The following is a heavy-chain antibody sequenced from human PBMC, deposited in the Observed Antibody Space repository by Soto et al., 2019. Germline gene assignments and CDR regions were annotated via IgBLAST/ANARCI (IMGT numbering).Heavy chain of an antibody. D-gene: IGHD3-3*01. CDR3: AKEPLVYDFGIVTAATLIGLAA. CDR2: ISGGGTST. CDR1: GFTFDSYA. Sequence: PGWSLRLSCVASGFTFDSYAMNWIRQAPGKGLEWVSVISGGGTSTYYADSVKGRFTVSRDNSKNTMYLQMNSLSAKDTGVYYCAKEPLVYDFGIVTAATLIGLAAWGQGTTGTVSS. V-gene: IGHV3-23*01. J-gene: IGHJ6*02.